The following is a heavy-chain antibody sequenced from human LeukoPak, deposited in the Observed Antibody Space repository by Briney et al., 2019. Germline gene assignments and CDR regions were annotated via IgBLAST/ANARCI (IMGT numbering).Heavy chain of an antibody. CDR3: AKGGYSYGYYCYYMDV. CDR1: GGSISSYY. CDR2: IYTSGST. V-gene: IGHV4-4*07. D-gene: IGHD5-18*01. J-gene: IGHJ6*03. Sequence: SETLSLTCTVSGGSISSYYWSWIRQPAGKGLEWIGRIYTSGSTNYNPSLKSRVTMSVDTSKNQFSLKLSSVTAADTAVYYSAKGGYSYGYYCYYMDVWGKGTTVTVSS.